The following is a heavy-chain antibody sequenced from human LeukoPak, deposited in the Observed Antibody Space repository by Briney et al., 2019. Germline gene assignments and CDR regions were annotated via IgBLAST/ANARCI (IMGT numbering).Heavy chain of an antibody. Sequence: PGGSLRLSCAASGFTFSSYAMSWVHQAPGKGLEWVSAISGSGGSTYYADSVKGRFTISRDNSKNTLYLQMNSLRAEDTAVYYCAKVGLVVVAANRGEDAFDIWGQGTMVTVSS. CDR2: ISGSGGST. CDR1: GFTFSSYA. J-gene: IGHJ3*02. CDR3: AKVGLVVVAANRGEDAFDI. V-gene: IGHV3-23*01. D-gene: IGHD2-15*01.